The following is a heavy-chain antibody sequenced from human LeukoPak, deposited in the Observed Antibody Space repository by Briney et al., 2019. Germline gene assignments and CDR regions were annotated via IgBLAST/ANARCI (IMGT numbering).Heavy chain of an antibody. CDR2: ISSSGST. CDR1: GDSISSGDYY. V-gene: IGHV4-61*02. CDR3: ARDRFDDSSGYYYHYYYMDV. D-gene: IGHD3-22*01. J-gene: IGHJ6*03. Sequence: SETLSLTCTVSGDSISSGDYYWSWIRQPAGKGLEWIGRISSSGSTNYNPSLKSRVTISVDTSKNQFSLKLNSVTAADTAVYFCARDRFDDSSGYYYHYYYMDVWGKGTTVTVSS.